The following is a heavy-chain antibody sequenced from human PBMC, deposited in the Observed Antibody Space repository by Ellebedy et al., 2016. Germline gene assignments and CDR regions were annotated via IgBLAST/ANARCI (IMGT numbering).Heavy chain of an antibody. Sequence: GESLKISXAASGFTFIDYVMSWVRQAPGKGLEWVASISGSGYDTYYADSVKGRFTISKDDSMSTLYLQMNSLRAEDTAVYYCADGERTYYDYNRPLPWGQGTLVTVSS. CDR2: ISGSGYDT. CDR1: GFTFIDYV. CDR3: ADGERTYYDYNRPLP. J-gene: IGHJ5*02. D-gene: IGHD3-3*01. V-gene: IGHV3-23*01.